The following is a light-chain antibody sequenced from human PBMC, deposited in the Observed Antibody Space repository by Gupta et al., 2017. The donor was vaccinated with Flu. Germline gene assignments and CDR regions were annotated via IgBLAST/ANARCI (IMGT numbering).Light chain of an antibody. V-gene: IGLV1-47*01. CDR1: SSNIGSNY. CDR3: AAWDDSLSGRV. CDR2: RNN. Sequence: QSVLTQPPSASGPPGQRVTISCSGSSSNIGSNYVYWYQQLPGTAPKLLIYRNNQRPSGVPDRFSGSKYGTSASLAISGLRAEDEADYYCAAWDDSLSGRVFGGGTKLTVL. J-gene: IGLJ3*02.